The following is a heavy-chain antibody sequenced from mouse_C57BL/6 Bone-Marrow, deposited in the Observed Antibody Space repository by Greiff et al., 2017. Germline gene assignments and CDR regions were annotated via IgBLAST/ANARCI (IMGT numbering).Heavy chain of an antibody. V-gene: IGHV1-81*01. D-gene: IGHD3-2*01. CDR2: IYPRSGNT. CDR1: GYTFTSYG. Sequence: VQLQQSGAELARPGASVKLSCTASGYTFTSYGISWVKQRTGQGLEWIGEIYPRSGNTYYNEKFKGKATLTADKSSSTAYMELRSLTSEDSAVYFCARRQRWVPWGQGTTLTVSS. CDR3: ARRQRWVP. J-gene: IGHJ2*01.